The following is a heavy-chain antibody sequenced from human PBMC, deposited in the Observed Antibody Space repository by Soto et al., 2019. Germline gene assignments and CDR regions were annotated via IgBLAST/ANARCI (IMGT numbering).Heavy chain of an antibody. Sequence: GASVKVSWKASGGTFSSYAISWVRQAPGQGLEWMGGIIPIFGTANYAQKFQGRVTITTDTSTSTAYMELRSLRSDDTAVYYCARMRGRPDAFDIWGQGTMVTVSS. CDR3: ARMRGRPDAFDI. CDR1: GGTFSSYA. V-gene: IGHV1-69*05. CDR2: IIPIFGTA. D-gene: IGHD5-12*01. J-gene: IGHJ3*02.